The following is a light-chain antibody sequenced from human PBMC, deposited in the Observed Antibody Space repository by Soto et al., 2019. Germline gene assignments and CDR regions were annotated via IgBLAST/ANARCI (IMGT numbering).Light chain of an antibody. CDR3: QSYDSSLTAV. J-gene: IGLJ3*02. CDR1: SSNIGAGYG. CDR2: GNN. V-gene: IGLV1-40*01. Sequence: QPVLTQPPSVSGAPGQRVTISCTGSSSNIGAGYGVHWYQQLPGAAPKLLIYGNNNRPSGVPDRFSGSKSGTSASLAITGLQAEDEADYYCQSYDSSLTAVFGGGTKLTVL.